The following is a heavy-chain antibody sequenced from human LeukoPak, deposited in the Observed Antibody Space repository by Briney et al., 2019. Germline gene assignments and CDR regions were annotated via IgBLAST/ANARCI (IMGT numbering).Heavy chain of an antibody. V-gene: IGHV4-59*01. CDR3: ARGGMTTQPFDY. CDR1: GGSISSYY. Sequence: PSETLSLTCTVSGGSISSYYWSWIRQPPGKGLGWNGYIYYSGSTNYNPSLKSRVTISVDTSKNQFSLKLSSVTAADTAVYYCARGGMTTQPFDYWGQGTLVTVSS. J-gene: IGHJ4*02. D-gene: IGHD4-17*01. CDR2: IYYSGST.